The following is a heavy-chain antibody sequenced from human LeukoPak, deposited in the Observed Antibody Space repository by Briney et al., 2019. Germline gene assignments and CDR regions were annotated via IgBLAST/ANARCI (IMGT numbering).Heavy chain of an antibody. CDR1: DASISGYY. CDR3: ASKYYYGSGSYFTQIDY. J-gene: IGHJ4*02. Sequence: SETLSLTCTVSDASISGYYWSWIRQPPGKGLEWIGPIHFSGSTNYNPSLKSRVTISVDTSKNQFSLKLSSVTAADTAVYYCASKYYYGSGSYFTQIDYWGQGTLVTVSS. D-gene: IGHD3-10*01. V-gene: IGHV4-4*08. CDR2: IHFSGST.